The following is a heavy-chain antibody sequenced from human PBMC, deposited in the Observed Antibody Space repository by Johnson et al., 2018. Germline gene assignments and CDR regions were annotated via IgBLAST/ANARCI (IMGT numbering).Heavy chain of an antibody. CDR1: GFTFSSYA. D-gene: IGHD2-2*02. V-gene: IGHV3-23*04. CDR3: AKPVVPAAIGRGGDRSGYYRQYFQH. J-gene: IGHJ1*01. CDR2: MSGSGGST. Sequence: EVQLVESGGGLVQPGGSLRLSCAASGFTFSSYAMSWVRQAPGKGLEWVSAMSGSGGSTYYADSVKGRFTISRDNSKNTLYLQMNSLRAEETAVYYCAKPVVPAAIGRGGDRSGYYRQYFQHWGQGTLVTVSS.